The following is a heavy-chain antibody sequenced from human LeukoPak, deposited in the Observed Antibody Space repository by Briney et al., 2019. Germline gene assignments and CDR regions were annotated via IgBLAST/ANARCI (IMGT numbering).Heavy chain of an antibody. CDR2: IYPGDSDT. CDR1: GYSFTSYW. J-gene: IGHJ3*02. D-gene: IGHD4-17*01. V-gene: IGHV5-51*01. Sequence: GXXXKISCKGSGYSFTSYWIGWVRQMPGKGLEWMGIIYPGDSDTRYSPSFQGQVTISADKSISTAYLQWSSLKASDTAMYYCARQRFTVTTGGAFDIWGQGTMVTVSS. CDR3: ARQRFTVTTGGAFDI.